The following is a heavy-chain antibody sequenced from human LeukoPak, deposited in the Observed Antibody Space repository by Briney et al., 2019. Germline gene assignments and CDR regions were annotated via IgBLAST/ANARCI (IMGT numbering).Heavy chain of an antibody. V-gene: IGHV4-59*08. CDR3: ARLTTVTMMFDY. D-gene: IGHD4-17*01. CDR2: IYYSGST. Sequence: SETLSLTCTVSGGSISSYYWSWLRQPPGKGLEWIGYIYYSGSTNYNPSLEGRLTISVDTSKNQFSLKLSSVTAADTAVYYCARLTTVTMMFDYWGQGTLVTVSS. CDR1: GGSISSYY. J-gene: IGHJ4*02.